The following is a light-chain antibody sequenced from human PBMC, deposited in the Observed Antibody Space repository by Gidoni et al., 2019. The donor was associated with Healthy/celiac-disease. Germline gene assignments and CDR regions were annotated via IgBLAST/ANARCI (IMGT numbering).Light chain of an antibody. V-gene: IGLV2-14*01. CDR2: DVS. CDR3: SSYTSSSTLGV. J-gene: IGLJ3*02. Sequence: QSALTQPPSVSGSPGPSITISCTGPSSDVGGYNYVSWYQQHPGKAPKLMIYDVSNRPSGVSNRFSGAQSGNTASLTSSGLQAEDEDDYYCSSYTSSSTLGVFGGGTKLTVL. CDR1: SSDVGGYNY.